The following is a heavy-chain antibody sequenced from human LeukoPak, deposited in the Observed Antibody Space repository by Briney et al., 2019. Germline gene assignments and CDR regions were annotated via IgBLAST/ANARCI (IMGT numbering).Heavy chain of an antibody. Sequence: PGGSLRLSCAASGFTFSSHAMSWVRQAPGKGLEGVSVISGRGGSTYYADSVKGRFTISRDNSKNTLYLQMNSLRAEDTAVYYCAKDKGYDWFYYYMDVWGKGTTVTVSS. CDR2: ISGRGGST. V-gene: IGHV3-23*01. J-gene: IGHJ6*03. D-gene: IGHD3-9*01. CDR1: GFTFSSHA. CDR3: AKDKGYDWFYYYMDV.